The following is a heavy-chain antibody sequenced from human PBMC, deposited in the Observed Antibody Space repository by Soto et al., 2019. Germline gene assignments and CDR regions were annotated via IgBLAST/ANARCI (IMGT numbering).Heavy chain of an antibody. Sequence: LSLTCTVSGGSLSSYYWSWIRQPPGKGLEWIGYIYYSGSTNYNPSLKSRVTISVDTSKNQFSLKLSSVTAADTAVYYCARVIGRITMVRGVPDGGWFDPWGQGTLVTVSS. D-gene: IGHD3-10*01. CDR2: IYYSGST. V-gene: IGHV4-59*01. CDR3: ARVIGRITMVRGVPDGGWFDP. CDR1: GGSLSSYY. J-gene: IGHJ5*02.